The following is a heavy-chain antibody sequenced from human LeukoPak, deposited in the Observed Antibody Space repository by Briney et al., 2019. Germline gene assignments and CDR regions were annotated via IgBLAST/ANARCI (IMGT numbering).Heavy chain of an antibody. CDR1: GYTFTSYD. Sequence: GASVKVSCTASGYTFTSYDINWVRQAPGQGLEWMGWMNPNSGNTGYAQKFQGRVTMTRNTSISTAYMELRSLRSDDTAVYYCARVPGYSSSWYLSFYYYYGMDVWGQGTTVTVSS. CDR3: ARVPGYSSSWYLSFYYYYGMDV. V-gene: IGHV1-8*01. J-gene: IGHJ6*02. CDR2: MNPNSGNT. D-gene: IGHD6-13*01.